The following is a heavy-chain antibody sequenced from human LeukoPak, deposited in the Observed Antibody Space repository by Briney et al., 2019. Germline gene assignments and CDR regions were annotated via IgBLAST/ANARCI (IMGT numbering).Heavy chain of an antibody. J-gene: IGHJ4*02. CDR3: ARDVLAYCGGDCYSGYFDY. CDR1: GGSISSYY. V-gene: IGHV4-59*01. Sequence: SETLSLTCTVSGGSISSYYWSWIRQPPGKGLEWVGYIYYSGTTKYNPSLKSRVTISVDTSKNQISLKLGSVTAADTAVYYCARDVLAYCGGDCYSGYFDYWGQGTLVTVSS. D-gene: IGHD2-21*02. CDR2: IYYSGTT.